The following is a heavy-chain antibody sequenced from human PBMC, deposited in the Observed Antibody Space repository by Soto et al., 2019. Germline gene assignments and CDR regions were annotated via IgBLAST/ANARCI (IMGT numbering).Heavy chain of an antibody. CDR2: VYYSGST. CDR1: GASISSSSFY. V-gene: IGHV4-39*02. J-gene: IGHJ6*02. Sequence: PSETLSLTCTVSGASISSSSFYWAWIHQPPGKGLEWIGCVYYSGSTFYNPSLKSRVTITMDTSKNQFSLELTSVTAADTGVFYCARELDYAAYPKGGGDYYYGMDVWGRGTTVTVSS. CDR3: ARELDYAAYPKGGGDYYYGMDV. D-gene: IGHD4-17*01.